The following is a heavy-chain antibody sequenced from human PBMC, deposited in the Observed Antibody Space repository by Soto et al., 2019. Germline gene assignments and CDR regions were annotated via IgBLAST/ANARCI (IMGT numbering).Heavy chain of an antibody. CDR1: GGTFSSYA. D-gene: IGHD3-22*01. J-gene: IGHJ6*02. V-gene: IGHV1-69*01. Sequence: QVQLVQSGAEVRKPGSSVKVSCKASGGTFSSYAISWVRQAPGQGLEWMGGIIPIFGTANYAQKFQGRVTITADESTSTAYMELSSLRPEDTAVYYCARGTLTTGYYYYGMAVWGQGTTVTVSS. CDR3: ARGTLTTGYYYYGMAV. CDR2: IIPIFGTA.